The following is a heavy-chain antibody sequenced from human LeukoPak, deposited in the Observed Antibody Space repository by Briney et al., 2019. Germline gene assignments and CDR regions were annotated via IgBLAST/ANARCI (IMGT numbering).Heavy chain of an antibody. CDR1: GFTFDDYA. Sequence: GGSLRLSCAASGFTFDDYAMHWVRQAPGKGLEWVSLISWDGGSTYYADSVKGRFTISRDNSKNSLYLQMNSLRAEDTALYYCAKDDYYDSSGYRLYYGMDVWGQGTTVTVSS. D-gene: IGHD3-22*01. V-gene: IGHV3-43D*03. CDR3: AKDDYYDSSGYRLYYGMDV. J-gene: IGHJ6*02. CDR2: ISWDGGST.